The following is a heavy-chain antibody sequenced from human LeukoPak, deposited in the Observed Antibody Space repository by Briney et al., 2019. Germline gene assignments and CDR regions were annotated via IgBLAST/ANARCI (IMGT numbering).Heavy chain of an antibody. V-gene: IGHV3-23*01. D-gene: IGHD3-22*01. CDR1: GFTFSSYG. CDR2: ISGSGGST. Sequence: GGSLRLSCVASGFTFSSYGMSWVRQAPGKGLEWVSAISGSGGSTYYADSVKGRFTISRDNAKNSLYLQMNSLRAEDTAVYYCARTDYYDSSGYYQPFDYWGQGTLVTVSS. CDR3: ARTDYYDSSGYYQPFDY. J-gene: IGHJ4*02.